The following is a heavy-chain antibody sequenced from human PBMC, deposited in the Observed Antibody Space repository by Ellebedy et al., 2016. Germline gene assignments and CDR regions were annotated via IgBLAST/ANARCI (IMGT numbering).Heavy chain of an antibody. D-gene: IGHD6-13*01. CDR3: ARGVRAATGTAFDY. CDR2: IIPILGIA. CDR1: GGTFSSYA. J-gene: IGHJ4*02. Sequence: ASVKVSCKASGGTFSSYAISWVRQAPGQGLEWMGRIIPILGIANYAPKFQGRVTITADKSTSTAYMEPSSLRSEDTAVYYCARGVRAATGTAFDYWGQGTLVTVSS. V-gene: IGHV1-69*04.